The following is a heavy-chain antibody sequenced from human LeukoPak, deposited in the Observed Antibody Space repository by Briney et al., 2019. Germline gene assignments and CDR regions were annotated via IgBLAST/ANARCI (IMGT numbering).Heavy chain of an antibody. CDR2: MNPNSGNT. CDR3: ARASGDSSGWYDDAFDI. J-gene: IGHJ3*02. V-gene: IGHV1-8*01. CDR1: GYTFTSYD. D-gene: IGHD6-19*01. Sequence: GASVKVSCKASGYTFTSYDINWVRQATGQGLEWMGWMNPNSGNTGYAQKFQGRVTMTRNTSISTAYMELSSLRSEDTAVYYCARASGDSSGWYDDAFDIWGQGTMVTVSS.